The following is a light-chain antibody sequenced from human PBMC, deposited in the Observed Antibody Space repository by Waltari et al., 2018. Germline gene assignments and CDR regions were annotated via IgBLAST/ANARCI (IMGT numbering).Light chain of an antibody. J-gene: IGKJ2*01. CDR2: KVS. CDR1: QSLVYRDGNTY. V-gene: IGKV2-30*01. CDR3: MQGTHWPPYT. Sequence: DVVITQSPLSLPVTLGQPASIYCRSSQSLVYRDGNTYLTWFQQRPGQSPRRLIYKVSNRDSGVPDRFSGSESGTDFTLKISRVEAEDVGVYYCMQGTHWPPYTFGQGTKLEIK.